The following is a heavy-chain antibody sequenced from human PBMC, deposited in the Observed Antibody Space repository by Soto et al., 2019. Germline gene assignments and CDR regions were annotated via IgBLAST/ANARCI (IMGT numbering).Heavy chain of an antibody. V-gene: IGHV4-39*01. Sequence: SGTLAITSTVSGGSINSSDSYWGWIRRPPGKGLEWVGTIDYSGGTTYNPSLESRVTISVDTSKNQFSLRLSFVTAADTAVYYCARRTPLYASESSRFDPWGQGALVTVSS. D-gene: IGHD3-10*01. CDR1: GGSINSSDSY. CDR2: IDYSGGT. CDR3: ARRTPLYASESSRFDP. J-gene: IGHJ5*02.